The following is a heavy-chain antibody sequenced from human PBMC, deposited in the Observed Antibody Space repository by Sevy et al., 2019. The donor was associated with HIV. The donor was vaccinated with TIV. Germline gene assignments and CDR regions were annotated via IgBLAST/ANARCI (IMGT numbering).Heavy chain of an antibody. D-gene: IGHD3-10*01. CDR1: GFTFNNFA. CDR2: ISRKSLGT. CDR3: VKEGKNSPDKFDS. J-gene: IGHJ4*02. V-gene: IGHV3-23*01. Sequence: GGSLRLSCAASGFTFNNFAMSWVRQAPGKGLEWVSAISRKSLGTYYADPVKGRFSISRDDSTNMLYLQMSSLRGDDTAVYYWVKEGKNSPDKFDSWGQGTLVTVSS.